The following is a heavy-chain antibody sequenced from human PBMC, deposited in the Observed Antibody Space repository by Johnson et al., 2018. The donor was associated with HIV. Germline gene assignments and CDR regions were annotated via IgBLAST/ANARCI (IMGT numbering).Heavy chain of an antibody. V-gene: IGHV3-30*04. J-gene: IGHJ3*02. CDR3: ARDHLRRSHALDI. CDR1: GFTFSSYA. Sequence: QVHLVESGGGVVQPGRSLRLSCAASGFTFSSYAMHWVRQAPGKGLEWVAVISYDGSNKYYADSVKGRFTISRDNSKNTLYLQMNSLRAEDTAVYYCARDHLRRSHALDIWGQGTMVTVSS. D-gene: IGHD2-15*01. CDR2: ISYDGSNK.